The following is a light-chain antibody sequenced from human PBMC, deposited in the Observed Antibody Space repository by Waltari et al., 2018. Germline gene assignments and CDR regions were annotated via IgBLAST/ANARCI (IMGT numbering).Light chain of an antibody. CDR2: QGN. CDR3: QAWDRTTFYV. J-gene: IGLJ1*01. Sequence: SSELTQPPSLSVSPGQTASITCSGNSLGDKFASWYQQKPGQSPVLVIYQGNRRPSGMPERFSASNSGNTATLTISGTQPLDEADYYCQAWDRTTFYVFGTGTKVTVL. CDR1: SLGDKF. V-gene: IGLV3-1*01.